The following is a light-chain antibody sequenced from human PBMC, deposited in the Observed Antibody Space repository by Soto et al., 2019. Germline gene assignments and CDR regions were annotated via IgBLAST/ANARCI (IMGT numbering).Light chain of an antibody. Sequence: EIVLTQSPATLSLSPVERATLSCMASQSVGRYVAWYQQKPGQAPRLLIYDASNRATGIPARFSGSGSGTDFTLSISSLEPEDFAVYYCQERSNWPPITFGQGTRLEIK. J-gene: IGKJ5*01. CDR3: QERSNWPPIT. V-gene: IGKV3-11*01. CDR1: QSVGRY. CDR2: DAS.